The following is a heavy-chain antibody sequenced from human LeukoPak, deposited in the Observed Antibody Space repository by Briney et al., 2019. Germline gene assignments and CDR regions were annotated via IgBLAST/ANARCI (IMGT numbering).Heavy chain of an antibody. CDR3: ARQKTGTTRNGVVPAPYFDY. CDR2: INHSGST. CDR1: GGSFSGYY. V-gene: IGHV4-34*01. J-gene: IGHJ4*02. Sequence: PSETLSLTCAVYGGSFSGYYWSWIRQPPGKGLEWIGEINHSGSTNYNPSLKSRVTISVDTSKNQFSLKLRSVTAADTAVYYCARQKTGTTRNGVVPAPYFDYWGQGTLVTVSS. D-gene: IGHD2-2*01.